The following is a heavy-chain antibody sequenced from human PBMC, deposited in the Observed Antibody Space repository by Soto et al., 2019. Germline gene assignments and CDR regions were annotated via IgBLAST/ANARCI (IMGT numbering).Heavy chain of an antibody. J-gene: IGHJ4*02. V-gene: IGHV4-4*02. D-gene: IGHD3-10*01. CDR2: VSLAGRN. CDR3: ARGFQYWLPTFD. Sequence: SETLSLTCSVSGASVVNGNWGSWVRQSPGKGLEWIGEVSLAGRNHYNPSLQSRVTISLDEAKNQFSLILTSVTVADAAIYYCARGFQYWLPTFDWGQGTLVTVSS. CDR1: GASVVNGNW.